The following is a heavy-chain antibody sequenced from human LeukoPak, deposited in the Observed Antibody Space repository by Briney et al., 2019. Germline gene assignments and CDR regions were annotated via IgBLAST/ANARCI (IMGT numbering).Heavy chain of an antibody. Sequence: GSLRLSCAASGFTFSTYVMHWVRQAPGKGLEWVASIWYDESNKYYADSVKGRFTISRDDSKNTMYVQMNNLRAEDTAVYYCATLLDAFDLWGQGTMVTVSS. CDR2: IWYDESNK. V-gene: IGHV3-33*01. CDR3: ATLLDAFDL. J-gene: IGHJ3*01. CDR1: GFTFSTYV. D-gene: IGHD3-10*01.